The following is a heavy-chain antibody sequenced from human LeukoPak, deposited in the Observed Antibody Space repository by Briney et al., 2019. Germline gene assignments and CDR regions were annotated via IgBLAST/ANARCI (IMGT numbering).Heavy chain of an antibody. J-gene: IGHJ4*02. CDR2: IKSKTDGGTT. V-gene: IGHV3-15*01. CDR3: TTKRLAPGRLDY. CDR1: GFTFSNAW. D-gene: IGHD4-17*01. Sequence: GGSLRLSCAASGFTFSNAWMSWVRQAPGKGLEWVGRIKSKTDGGTTDYAAPVKGRFTISRDDSKHTLYLQMNSLKTEDTAVYYCTTKRLAPGRLDYWGQGTLVTVSS.